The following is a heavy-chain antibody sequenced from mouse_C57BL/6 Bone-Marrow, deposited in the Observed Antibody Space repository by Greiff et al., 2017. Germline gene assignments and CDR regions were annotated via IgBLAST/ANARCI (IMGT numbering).Heavy chain of an antibody. CDR1: GYTFTSYW. V-gene: IGHV1-55*01. CDR2: IYPGSGST. CDR3: ARAITTVVGY. D-gene: IGHD1-1*01. Sequence: VQLQQPGPELVKPGASVKMSCKASGYTFTSYWITWVKQRPGQGLEWIGDIYPGSGSTNYNEKFKSKATLTVDTSSSTAYMQLSSLTSEVYAVYYSARAITTVVGYWGKGTTLTVSS. J-gene: IGHJ2*01.